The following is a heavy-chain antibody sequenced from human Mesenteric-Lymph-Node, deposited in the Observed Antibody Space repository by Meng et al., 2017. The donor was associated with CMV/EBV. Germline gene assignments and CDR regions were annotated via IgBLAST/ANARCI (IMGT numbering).Heavy chain of an antibody. CDR1: GLTFNSYT. CDR3: AKDLATMAD. Sequence: QLVESGGGLVQPGGSLRLSCAASGLTFNSYTMSWVRQAPGKGLAWVSTITGSGVSIYYADSVKDRFTISRDNSKNTLYLQMDSLRAEDTAAYYCAKDLATMADWGQGTLVTVSS. CDR2: ITGSGVSI. J-gene: IGHJ4*02. V-gene: IGHV3-23*04. D-gene: IGHD5-12*01.